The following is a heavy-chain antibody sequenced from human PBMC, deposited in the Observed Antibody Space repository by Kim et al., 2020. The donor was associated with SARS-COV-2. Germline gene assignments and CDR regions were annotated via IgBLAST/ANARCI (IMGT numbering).Heavy chain of an antibody. CDR3: AKDGPYGSGSYWPFDY. V-gene: IGHV3-30*02. J-gene: IGHJ4*02. Sequence: SVQGRFTISRDNSKNTLYLQMNSLRAEDTAVYYCAKDGPYGSGSYWPFDYWGQGTLVTVSS. D-gene: IGHD3-10*01.